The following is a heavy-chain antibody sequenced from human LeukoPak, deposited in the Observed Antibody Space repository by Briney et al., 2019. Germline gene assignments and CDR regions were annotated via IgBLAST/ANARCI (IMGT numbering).Heavy chain of an antibody. CDR1: GYIFTGYY. CDR2: INPNSGGT. CDR3: AREDSSGYWPGY. D-gene: IGHD3-22*01. Sequence: ASVKVSCKASGYIFTGYYMHWVRQAPGQGLEWMGWINPNSGGTNYAQKFQGRVTMTRDTSISTAYMELSRLRSDDTAVYYCAREDSSGYWPGYWGQGTLVTVSS. V-gene: IGHV1-2*02. J-gene: IGHJ4*02.